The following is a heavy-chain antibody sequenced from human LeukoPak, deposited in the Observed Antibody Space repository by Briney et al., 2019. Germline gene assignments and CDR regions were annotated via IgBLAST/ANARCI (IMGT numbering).Heavy chain of an antibody. CDR2: VSGSGGST. J-gene: IGHJ3*02. V-gene: IGHV3-23*01. D-gene: IGHD6-19*01. CDR3: AKDLGIPVAGTWGAFDI. Sequence: GGSLRLSCAASGFTFSSYAMSWVRQAPGKGLEWVSAVSGSGGSTYYADSVKGRFTISRDNSKNTLYLQMNSLRAEDTAVYYCAKDLGIPVAGTWGAFDIWGQGTMLTVSS. CDR1: GFTFSSYA.